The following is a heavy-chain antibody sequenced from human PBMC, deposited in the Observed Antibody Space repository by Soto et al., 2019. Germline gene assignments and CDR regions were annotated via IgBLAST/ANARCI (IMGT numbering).Heavy chain of an antibody. J-gene: IGHJ3*02. V-gene: IGHV4-31*03. CDR2: IYYSGST. CDR1: GGSISSGGYY. CDR3: ARAPGLEDYVFDI. Sequence: PSETLSLTCPVSGGSISSGGYYWSWIRQHPGKGLEWIGYIYYSGSTYYNPSLKSRVTISVDTSKNQFSLKLSSVTAADTAVYYCARAPGLEDYVFDIWGQGTMVTVSS. D-gene: IGHD3-16*01.